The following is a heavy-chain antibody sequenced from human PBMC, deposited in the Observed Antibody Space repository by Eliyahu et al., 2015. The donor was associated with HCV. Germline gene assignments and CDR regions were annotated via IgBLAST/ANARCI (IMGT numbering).Heavy chain of an antibody. J-gene: IGHJ2*01. V-gene: IGHV3-33*01. CDR1: GFTFXSYG. D-gene: IGHD2/OR15-2a*01. Sequence: QVQLVESGGGVVQPGKSLRLXCAASGFTFXSYGMHWVRQAPGKGLGGVALIWYDGNNKYYADPVKGRFTISRDNSMNTLHLQMNNLRVDDTAVYYCARGHSNWYFDLWGRGTLVTVSS. CDR3: ARGHSNWYFDL. CDR2: IWYDGNNK.